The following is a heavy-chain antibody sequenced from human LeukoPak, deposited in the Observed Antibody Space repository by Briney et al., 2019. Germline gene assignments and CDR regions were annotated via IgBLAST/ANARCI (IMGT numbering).Heavy chain of an antibody. J-gene: IGHJ4*02. Sequence: PSETLSLTCTVSGGSISSYYWSWIRQPPGKGLEWIGYIYYSGSTNYNPSPKSRVTISVDTSKNQFSLKLSSVTAADTAVYYCARGGYCSGGSCYSTLIDYWGQGTLVTVSS. CDR3: ARGGYCSGGSCYSTLIDY. CDR2: IYYSGST. D-gene: IGHD2-15*01. V-gene: IGHV4-59*08. CDR1: GGSISSYY.